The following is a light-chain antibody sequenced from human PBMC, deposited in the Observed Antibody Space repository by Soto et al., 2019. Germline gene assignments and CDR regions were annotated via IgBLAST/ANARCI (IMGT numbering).Light chain of an antibody. CDR3: QQYNNPPWT. CDR2: GAS. J-gene: IGKJ1*01. CDR1: QSVSNN. Sequence: EIVMTQSPATLSVSPGERATLSCRASQSVSNNLAWYQQKPGQAPRLLIYGASTRATGIPARFSGSGSGTKFTLTISSLQSEDFAVEYCQQYNNPPWTFGQGTKV. V-gene: IGKV3-15*01.